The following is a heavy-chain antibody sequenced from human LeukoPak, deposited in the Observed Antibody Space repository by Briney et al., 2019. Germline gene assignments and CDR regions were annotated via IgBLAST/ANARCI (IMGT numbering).Heavy chain of an antibody. CDR3: ARTVGYYDILTGSNYFDY. D-gene: IGHD3-9*01. J-gene: IGHJ4*02. CDR2: IYYSGST. V-gene: IGHV4-39*01. Sequence: PSETLSLTCTVSGGSISSSSYYWGWIRQPPGKGLEWIGSIYYSGSTDYNPSLKSRVTISVDTSKNQFSLKLSSVTAADTAVYYCARTVGYYDILTGSNYFDYWGQGTLVTVSS. CDR1: GGSISSSSYY.